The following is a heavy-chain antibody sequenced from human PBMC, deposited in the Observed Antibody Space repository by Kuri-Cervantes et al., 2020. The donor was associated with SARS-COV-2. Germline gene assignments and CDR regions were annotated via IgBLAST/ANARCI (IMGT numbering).Heavy chain of an antibody. D-gene: IGHD1-26*01. CDR2: IYPGDSDT. J-gene: IGHJ4*02. CDR3: ARRADSGIYASASFVVGWFHY. CDR1: GYSFTSYW. Sequence: KVSCKGSGYSFTSYWIGWVRQMPGKGLEWMGIIYPGDSDTRYSSSFQGQVTISVDKSISTAYLQWSSLKASDTDRYYCARRADSGIYASASFVVGWFHYWGQGTLVTVSS. V-gene: IGHV5-51*01.